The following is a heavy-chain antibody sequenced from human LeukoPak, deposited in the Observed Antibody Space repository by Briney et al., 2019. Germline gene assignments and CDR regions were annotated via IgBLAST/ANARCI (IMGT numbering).Heavy chain of an antibody. CDR2: IYAGRNT. J-gene: IGHJ4*02. D-gene: IGHD2-21*02. V-gene: IGHV4-4*07. CDR3: AREHKDYDGDGYYYGH. CDR1: GGSISNYY. Sequence: PSETPSLTCTVSGGSISNYYWSWIRQPAGKGLEWIGRIYAGRNTDHNPSLKSRVTMSLDSSRNQFSLRLTSVTAADTAVYYCAREHKDYDGDGYYYGHWGQGTLVTVSS.